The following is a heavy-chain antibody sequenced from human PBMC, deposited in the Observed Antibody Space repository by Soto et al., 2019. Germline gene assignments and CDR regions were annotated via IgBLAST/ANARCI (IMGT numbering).Heavy chain of an antibody. J-gene: IGHJ5*02. CDR1: GYPSTSYG. D-gene: IGHD6-6*01. V-gene: IGHV1-18*01. CDR2: ISAYNGNT. Sequence: XPVKVSCTASGYPSTSYGITWGRQAPGQGLERMGWISAYNGNTNYAQKLQGRVTMTTDTSTSTAYMELRSLRSDDTAVYYCASGWTIAARPIWFDHWGQGTLVTVS. CDR3: ASGWTIAARPIWFDH.